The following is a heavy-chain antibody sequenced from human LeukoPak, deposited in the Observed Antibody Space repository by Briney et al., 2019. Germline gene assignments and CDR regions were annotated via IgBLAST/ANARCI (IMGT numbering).Heavy chain of an antibody. J-gene: IGHJ6*03. CDR3: ARVPYGSGSPYYYYMDV. Sequence: SVKVSCKASGGTFSSYAISWVRQAPGQGLEWMGGIIPIFGTANYAQKFQGRVTITADESTSTAYMELSSLRSEDTAVYYCARVPYGSGSPYYYYMDVWGKGTTVTISS. CDR2: IIPIFGTA. CDR1: GGTFSSYA. D-gene: IGHD3-10*01. V-gene: IGHV1-69*13.